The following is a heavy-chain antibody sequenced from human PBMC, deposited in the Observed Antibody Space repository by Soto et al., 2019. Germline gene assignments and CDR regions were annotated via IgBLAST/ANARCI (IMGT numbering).Heavy chain of an antibody. Sequence: QVQLQESGPGLVKPSGTLSLTCAVSGGSINSGNWWSWVRQPPGKGLEWIGEIYHSGSTNYNPSLKSRVFTSGDKSKNQCSLKLTSMTAADTAVYYCGGYYYASGNYQGNLDYWGQGTLVTVSS. V-gene: IGHV4-4*02. CDR2: IYHSGST. CDR3: GGYYYASGNYQGNLDY. D-gene: IGHD3-10*01. CDR1: GGSINSGNW. J-gene: IGHJ4*02.